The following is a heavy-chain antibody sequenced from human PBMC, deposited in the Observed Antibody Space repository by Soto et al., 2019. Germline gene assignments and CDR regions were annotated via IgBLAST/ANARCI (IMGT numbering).Heavy chain of an antibody. CDR3: ARVSWTLARDSDLDY. CDR2: ISPRSDYI. Sequence: EVQLVESGGGLVKPGGSLRLSCAASGFIFSSYSMNWVRQAPGKGLEWVSSISPRSDYIYFADSMRGRFTISRDNAQNSLYLHMNNLRAEDTAVYHCARVSWTLARDSDLDYWGQGTLVTVSS. V-gene: IGHV3-21*06. D-gene: IGHD1-1*01. J-gene: IGHJ4*02. CDR1: GFIFSSYS.